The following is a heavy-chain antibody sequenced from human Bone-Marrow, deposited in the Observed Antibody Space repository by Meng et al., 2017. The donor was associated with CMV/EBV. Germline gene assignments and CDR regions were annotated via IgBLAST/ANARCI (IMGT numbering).Heavy chain of an antibody. J-gene: IGHJ4*02. Sequence: GGSLRLSCAASGFTFSSYEMNWVRQAPGKGLEWVAFIRYDGSNKYYADSVKGRFTISRDNSKNTLYLQMNSLRAEDTAVYYCACQETYYYDSSGYYCDYWGQGTLVPVSS. CDR3: ACQETYYYDSSGYYCDY. V-gene: IGHV3-30*02. CDR1: GFTFSSYE. D-gene: IGHD3-22*01. CDR2: IRYDGSNK.